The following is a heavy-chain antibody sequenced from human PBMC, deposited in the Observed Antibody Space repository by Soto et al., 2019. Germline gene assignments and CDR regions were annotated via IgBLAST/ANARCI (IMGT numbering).Heavy chain of an antibody. CDR3: AKAIGLRYFDWAPFDY. V-gene: IGHV3-23*01. J-gene: IGHJ4*02. CDR2: ISGSGGST. D-gene: IGHD3-9*01. Sequence: PGGSLRLSWAASGFTFSSYAMSWVRQAPGKGLEWVSAISGSGGSTYYADSVKGRFTISRDNSKNTLYLQMNSLRAEDTAVYYCAKAIGLRYFDWAPFDYWGQGTLVTVSS. CDR1: GFTFSSYA.